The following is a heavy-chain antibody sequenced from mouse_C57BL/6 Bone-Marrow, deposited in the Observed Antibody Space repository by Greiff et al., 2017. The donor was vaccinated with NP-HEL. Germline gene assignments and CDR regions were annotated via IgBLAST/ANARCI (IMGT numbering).Heavy chain of an antibody. J-gene: IGHJ4*01. Sequence: VMLVESGPGLVQPSQSLSITCTVSGFSLTSYGVHWVRQSPGKGLEWLGVIWSGGSTDYNAAFISRLSISKDNSKSQVFFKMNSLQADDTAIYYCARKGDSSGYDAMDYWGQGTSVTVSS. D-gene: IGHD3-2*02. V-gene: IGHV2-2*01. CDR2: IWSGGST. CDR3: ARKGDSSGYDAMDY. CDR1: GFSLTSYG.